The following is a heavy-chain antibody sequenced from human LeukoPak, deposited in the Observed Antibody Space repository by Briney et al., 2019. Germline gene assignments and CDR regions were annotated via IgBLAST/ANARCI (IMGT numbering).Heavy chain of an antibody. V-gene: IGHV4-34*01. Sequence: SETLSLTCAVYGGSFSGYYWSWIRQPPGKGLEWIGEINHSGSTNYNPSLKSRVTISVDTSKNQFSLKLSSVTAADTAVYYCARYSYIAARRMNWFDPWGQGTLVTVSS. CDR3: ARYSYIAARRMNWFDP. CDR1: GGSFSGYY. J-gene: IGHJ5*02. D-gene: IGHD6-6*01. CDR2: INHSGST.